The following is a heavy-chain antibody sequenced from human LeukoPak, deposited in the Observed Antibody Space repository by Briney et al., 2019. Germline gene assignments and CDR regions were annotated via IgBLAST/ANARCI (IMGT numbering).Heavy chain of an antibody. CDR1: GITFSSNW. CDR3: GSSSSTCCDY. Sequence: GGSLRLSCAASGITFSSNWMHWVRQAPGKGLVWVSRINGDGSVTNYADSVKGRFTISSDNAKNTLYLQMNSLRAEDTAVYYSGSSSSTCCDYWGQGALVTVSS. V-gene: IGHV3-74*01. CDR2: INGDGSVT. J-gene: IGHJ4*02. D-gene: IGHD2-2*01.